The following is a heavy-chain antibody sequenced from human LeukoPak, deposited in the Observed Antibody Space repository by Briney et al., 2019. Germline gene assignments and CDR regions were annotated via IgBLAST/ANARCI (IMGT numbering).Heavy chain of an antibody. D-gene: IGHD3-10*01. CDR2: IYSGGST. CDR3: ARVGGH. CDR1: GLTVSKNY. J-gene: IGHJ4*02. Sequence: GGSLRLSCAASGLTVSKNYMSWVHQAPGKGLESVSVIYSGGSTYYADSVRGRFIISRDNSKNTLYLQMNSLRVEDTAVYYCARVGGHWGQGTLVTVSS. V-gene: IGHV3-53*01.